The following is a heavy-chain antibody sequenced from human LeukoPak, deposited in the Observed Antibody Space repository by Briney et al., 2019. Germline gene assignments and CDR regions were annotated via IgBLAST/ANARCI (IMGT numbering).Heavy chain of an antibody. J-gene: IGHJ5*02. Sequence: GASVKVSCKASGYTFTSYYMHWVRQAPGQGLERMGIINPSGGSTSYAQKFQGRVTMTRDMSTSTVYMELSSLRSEDTAVYYCARHCSSTSCYTSGGFDPWGQGTLVTVSS. CDR1: GYTFTSYY. V-gene: IGHV1-46*01. CDR2: INPSGGST. D-gene: IGHD2-2*02. CDR3: ARHCSSTSCYTSGGFDP.